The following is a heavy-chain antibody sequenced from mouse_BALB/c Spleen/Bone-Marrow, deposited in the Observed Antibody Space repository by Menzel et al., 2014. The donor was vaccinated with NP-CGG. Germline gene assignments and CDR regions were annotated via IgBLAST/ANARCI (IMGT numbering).Heavy chain of an antibody. J-gene: IGHJ2*01. CDR2: IDPSDSYT. CDR1: GYTFTSYW. V-gene: IGHV1-69*02. Sequence: VHLQQSGSELVKSGASVKLPCKASGYTFTSYWMRWVKQRPVQGLEWIGEIDPSDSYTNYNQKFKGKATLTVDKSSSTAYMQLSSLTSKNSGVYYFDSRLDYWGQGTPLTVSS. CDR3: DSRLDY.